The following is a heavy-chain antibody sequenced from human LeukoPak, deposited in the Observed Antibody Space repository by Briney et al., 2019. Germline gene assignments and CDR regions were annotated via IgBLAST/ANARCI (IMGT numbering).Heavy chain of an antibody. CDR3: ARTYGSGSYFFDI. CDR1: GGSISSYY. D-gene: IGHD3-10*01. J-gene: IGHJ3*02. V-gene: IGHV4-59*01. Sequence: SEALSLTCTVTGGSISSYYWSWIRPPPGKGLEWIGYIYYSGSTNYNPSLKSRVTISVDTSKNQFSLKLSSVTAADTAVYYCARTYGSGSYFFDIWGQGTMVTVSS. CDR2: IYYSGST.